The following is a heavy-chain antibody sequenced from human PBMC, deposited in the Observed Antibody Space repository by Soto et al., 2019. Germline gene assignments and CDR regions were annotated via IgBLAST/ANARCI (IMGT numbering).Heavy chain of an antibody. V-gene: IGHV4-39*01. CDR1: GGSISSSSYY. CDR2: IYYSGST. Sequence: SETLSLTCTVSGGSISSSSYYWGWIRQPPGKGLEWIGSIYYSGSTFYNSSLKSRVTISVDTSKNQFSLKLSSVTAADTAVYYCASPYCSSTSCRPYYYYYMDVWGKGTTVTVSS. CDR3: ASPYCSSTSCRPYYYYYMDV. D-gene: IGHD2-2*01. J-gene: IGHJ6*03.